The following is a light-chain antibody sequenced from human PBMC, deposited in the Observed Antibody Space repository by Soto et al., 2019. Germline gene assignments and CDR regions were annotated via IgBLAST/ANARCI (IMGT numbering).Light chain of an antibody. Sequence: QSALTQPASVSGSPGQSIAISCTGTSSDVGGYNYASWYQQHPGKAPKLMIHDVTNRPSGVSNRFSGSKSGNTASLTISGLQTEDEADYYCSSYTSSDTYVFGTGTKVTVL. J-gene: IGLJ1*01. CDR3: SSYTSSDTYV. CDR2: DVT. V-gene: IGLV2-14*01. CDR1: SSDVGGYNY.